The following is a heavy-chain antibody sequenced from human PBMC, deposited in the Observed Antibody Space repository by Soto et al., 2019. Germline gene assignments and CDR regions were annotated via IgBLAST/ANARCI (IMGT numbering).Heavy chain of an antibody. J-gene: IGHJ3*01. CDR2: IYSGGST. Sequence: EVQLVESGGGLIQPGGSLSLPCEASGFTFSSTAMNWVRQAPGKGLEWVSLIYSGGSTYYADSVKGRFTISRDNSKNTLYLQMSSLRAEDTAVYYCATRPLLPGAPWGQGTMVTVSS. CDR3: ATRPLLPGAP. D-gene: IGHD3-22*01. CDR1: GFTFSSTA. V-gene: IGHV3-53*01.